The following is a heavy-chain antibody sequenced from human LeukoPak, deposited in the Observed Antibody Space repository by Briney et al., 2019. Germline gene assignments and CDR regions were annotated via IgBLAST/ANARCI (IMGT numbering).Heavy chain of an antibody. CDR1: GGSFSGYY. D-gene: IGHD5-24*01. J-gene: IGHJ4*02. CDR2: INHSGST. Sequence: ASQTLSLTCAVYGGSFSGYYWSWIRQPPGKGLEWIGEINHSGSTNYNPSLKSRVTISVDTSKNHFSLNLRSVTAADTAVYYCARRSYNSPFRYWGQGTPVTVSS. V-gene: IGHV4-34*01. CDR3: ARRSYNSPFRY.